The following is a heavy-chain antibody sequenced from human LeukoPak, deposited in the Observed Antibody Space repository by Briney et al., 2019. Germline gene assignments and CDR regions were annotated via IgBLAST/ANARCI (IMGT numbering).Heavy chain of an antibody. D-gene: IGHD5-12*01. V-gene: IGHV2-5*01. CDR2: IYWNDDK. CDR3: AHRRYHGNSGSSFDY. CDR1: GFSLSTSGVG. J-gene: IGHJ4*02. Sequence: ESGPTLVNPTQTLTVTCTFYGFSLSTSGVGVGSIRQTPGKALEWLALIYWNDDKRYSPSLKSRLTVTKDTSKNQVVLTMINVDSVDTATYFCAHRRYHGNSGSSFDYWGQGTLVTVSS.